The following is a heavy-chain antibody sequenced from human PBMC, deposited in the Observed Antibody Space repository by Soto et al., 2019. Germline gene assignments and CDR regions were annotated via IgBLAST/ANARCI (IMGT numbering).Heavy chain of an antibody. D-gene: IGHD4-4*01. CDR3: HPTDGPPGY. CDR1: GFTFSSYS. J-gene: IGHJ4*02. V-gene: IGHV3-21*01. CDR2: IRSSSSYI. Sequence: GGSLRLSCAASGFTFSSYSMNWVRQAPGKGLEWISSIRSSSSYIYYADSVKGRFTISRDNAKNSLYLQMNSVRAEDTAVYYCHPTDGPPGYWGQGTLVTVS.